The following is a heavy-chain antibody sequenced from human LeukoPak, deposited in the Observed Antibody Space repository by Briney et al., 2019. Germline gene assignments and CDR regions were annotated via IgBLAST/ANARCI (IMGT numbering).Heavy chain of an antibody. D-gene: IGHD3-10*01. Sequence: PSETLSLTCTVSGSPISSYYWSWIRQPPGKGLEWIGYIYYSGSTNYNPPLKSRVAISEDTSNNQFSLKLSSVTGADTAVYYCARVGYYVSGSYSPNFDCWGQGTLVTVSS. V-gene: IGHV4-59*01. CDR1: GSPISSYY. CDR2: IYYSGST. J-gene: IGHJ4*02. CDR3: ARVGYYVSGSYSPNFDC.